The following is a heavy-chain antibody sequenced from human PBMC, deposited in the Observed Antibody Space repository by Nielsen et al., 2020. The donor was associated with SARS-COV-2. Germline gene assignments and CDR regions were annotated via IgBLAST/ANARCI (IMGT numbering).Heavy chain of an antibody. CDR3: AKDLERYGDYVLRGVGDAFDI. Sequence: GKSLKISCAASGFTFSSYAMSWVRQAPGKGLEWVSAISGSGGSTYYADSVKGRFTISRDNSKNTLYLQMNSLRAEDTAVYYCAKDLERYGDYVLRGVGDAFDIWGQGTMVTVSS. CDR2: ISGSGGST. D-gene: IGHD4-17*01. CDR1: GFTFSSYA. V-gene: IGHV3-23*01. J-gene: IGHJ3*02.